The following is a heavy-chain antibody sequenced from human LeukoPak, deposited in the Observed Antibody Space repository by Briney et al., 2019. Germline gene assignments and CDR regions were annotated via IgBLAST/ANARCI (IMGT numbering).Heavy chain of an antibody. CDR2: ISWDGGST. V-gene: IGHV3-43*01. J-gene: IGHJ4*02. CDR3: ANGGLGSSGWYGIDY. D-gene: IGHD6-19*01. Sequence: GGSLRLSFAASGFTFDDYTMHWVRQAPGKGLEWVSLISWDGGSTYYADSVKGRFTISRDNSKNSLYLQMNSLRTEDTALYYCANGGLGSSGWYGIDYWGQGTLVTVSS. CDR1: GFTFDDYT.